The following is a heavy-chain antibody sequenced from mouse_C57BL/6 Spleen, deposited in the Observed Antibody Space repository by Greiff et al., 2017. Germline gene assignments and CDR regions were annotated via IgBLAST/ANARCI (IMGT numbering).Heavy chain of an antibody. D-gene: IGHD1-1*01. V-gene: IGHV1-85*01. CDR3: ARSYGSSYCYCDD. J-gene: IGHJ2*01. Sequence: QVQLKQPGPELVKPGASVKLSCKASGYTFTSYDINWVKQRPGQGLEWSGWIYPRDGSTKYNEKFKGKATLTVDPSSSTAYMELHSLTSEDSAVYICARSYGSSYCYCDDWGRGTTLTVCS. CDR1: GYTFTSYD. CDR2: IYPRDGST.